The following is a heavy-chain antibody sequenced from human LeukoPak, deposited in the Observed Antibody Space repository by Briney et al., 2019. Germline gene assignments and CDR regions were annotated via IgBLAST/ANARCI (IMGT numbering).Heavy chain of an antibody. J-gene: IGHJ4*02. D-gene: IGHD2-15*01. CDR3: ARGSGYCSGGSCYVDY. CDR2: INHSGST. CDR1: GGSISSGGYY. V-gene: IGHV4-39*07. Sequence: SETLSLTCTVSGGSISSGGYYWSWIRQPPGKGLEWIGEINHSGSTNYNPSLKSRVTISVDTSKNQFSLKLSSVTAADTAVYYCARGSGYCSGGSCYVDYWGQGTLVTVSS.